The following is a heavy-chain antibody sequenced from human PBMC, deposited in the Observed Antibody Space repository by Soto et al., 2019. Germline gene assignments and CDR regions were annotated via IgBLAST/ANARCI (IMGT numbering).Heavy chain of an antibody. Sequence: PVKVSCEAFGFTFSISAVEGVRQAPGQRLEWIGWIVVGSGNTNYAQKFQERVTITRDMSTSTAYMELSSLRSEDTAVYYCAADLHSGYEGRCDYWGQGTLVTVSS. CDR1: GFTFSISA. CDR2: IVVGSGNT. D-gene: IGHD5-12*01. V-gene: IGHV1-58*01. J-gene: IGHJ4*02. CDR3: AADLHSGYEGRCDY.